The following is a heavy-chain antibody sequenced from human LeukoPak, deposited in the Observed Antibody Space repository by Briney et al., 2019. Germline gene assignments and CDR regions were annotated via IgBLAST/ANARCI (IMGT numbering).Heavy chain of an antibody. CDR2: ISGSGGST. CDR1: GFTVSRNH. CDR3: AKDSPSGISTAPDY. J-gene: IGHJ4*02. D-gene: IGHD3-10*01. Sequence: GGSLRLSCAASGFTVSRNHMSWVRQAPGKGLEWVSAISGSGGSTYYADSVKGRFTISRDNSKNTLYLQMNSLRAEDTAVYYCAKDSPSGISTAPDYWGQGTLVTVSS. V-gene: IGHV3-23*01.